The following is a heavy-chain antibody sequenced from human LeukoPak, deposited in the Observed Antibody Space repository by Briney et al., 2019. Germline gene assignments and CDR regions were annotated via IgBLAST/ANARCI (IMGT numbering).Heavy chain of an antibody. CDR3: ARDPTGWVFDL. Sequence: SETLSLTCTVSGGTISSHYWSWIRQPAGKGLEWIGRIYTSGNTNYNSSLKSRVTISLDTSKNQLSLRLTSVTAADTALYYCARDPTGWVFDLWGRGTLVTVSS. D-gene: IGHD3-16*01. J-gene: IGHJ2*01. CDR1: GGTISSHY. V-gene: IGHV4-4*07. CDR2: IYTSGNT.